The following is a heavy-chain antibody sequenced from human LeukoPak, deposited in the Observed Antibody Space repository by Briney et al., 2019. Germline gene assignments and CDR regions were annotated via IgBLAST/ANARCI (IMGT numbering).Heavy chain of an antibody. Sequence: GGSLRLSCAASGFTFSSYAMHWVRQAPGKGLEWVAVISYDGSNKYYADSVKGRFTISRDNSKNTLYLQMNSLRAEDTALYYCAKGKKTWQQLVDYWGQGTLVTVSS. J-gene: IGHJ4*02. D-gene: IGHD6-13*01. CDR1: GFTFSSYA. CDR2: ISYDGSNK. CDR3: AKGKKTWQQLVDY. V-gene: IGHV3-30-3*01.